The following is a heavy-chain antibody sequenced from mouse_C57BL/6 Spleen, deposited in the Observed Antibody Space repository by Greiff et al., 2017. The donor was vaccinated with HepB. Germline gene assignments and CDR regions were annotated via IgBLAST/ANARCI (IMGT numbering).Heavy chain of an antibody. J-gene: IGHJ2*01. CDR2: IDPSDSYT. Sequence: VKLQQPGAELVMPGASVKLSCKASGYTFTSYWMHWVKQRPGQGLEWIGEIDPSDSYTNYNQKFKGKSTLTVDKSSSTAYMQLSSLTSEDSAVYYCARSGGSPYYFDYWGQGTTLTVSS. D-gene: IGHD1-1*01. CDR1: GYTFTSYW. V-gene: IGHV1-69*01. CDR3: ARSGGSPYYFDY.